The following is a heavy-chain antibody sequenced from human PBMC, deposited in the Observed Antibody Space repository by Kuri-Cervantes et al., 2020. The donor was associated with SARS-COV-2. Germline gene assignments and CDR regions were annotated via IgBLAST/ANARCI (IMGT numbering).Heavy chain of an antibody. V-gene: IGHV4-39*07. CDR1: GDSITNNNYY. Sequence: SETLSLTCTVSGDSITNNNYYWGWIRQPPGKGLEWIGSIYHSGDTYYNPSLKSRVTISVDTSKNQFSLKLSSVTAADTAVYYCARAHSGSYFGNDYWGQGTLVTVSS. J-gene: IGHJ4*02. D-gene: IGHD1-26*01. CDR2: IYHSGDT. CDR3: ARAHSGSYFGNDY.